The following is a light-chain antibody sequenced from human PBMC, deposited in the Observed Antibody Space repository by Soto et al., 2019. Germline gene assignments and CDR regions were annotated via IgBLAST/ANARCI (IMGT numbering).Light chain of an antibody. CDR2: DVS. CDR1: SSDVGAYNL. CDR3: CSYVGTYSPV. J-gene: IGLJ2*01. V-gene: IGLV2-11*01. Sequence: QSVLTQPRSVSGSPGQSVTISCTGASSDVGAYNLVSWYQHNPGRAPKLMIFDVSARPSGVPDRFSGSKSGNTASLTISGLQAEDEADYYCCSYVGTYSPVFGGGTKVTVL.